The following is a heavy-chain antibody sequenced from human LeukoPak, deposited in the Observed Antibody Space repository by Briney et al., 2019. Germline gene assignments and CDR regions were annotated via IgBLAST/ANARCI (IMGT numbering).Heavy chain of an antibody. J-gene: IGHJ4*02. CDR3: ARPFGSGSLPCY. CDR1: GFTFSSYA. V-gene: IGHV3-30-3*01. Sequence: GGSLRLSCAASGFTFSSYAMHWVRQAPGKGLEWVAVISYDGSNKYYADSVKGRFTISRDNSKNTLYLQMNSLRAEDTAVYYCARPFGSGSLPCYWGQGTLVTVSS. CDR2: ISYDGSNK. D-gene: IGHD3-10*01.